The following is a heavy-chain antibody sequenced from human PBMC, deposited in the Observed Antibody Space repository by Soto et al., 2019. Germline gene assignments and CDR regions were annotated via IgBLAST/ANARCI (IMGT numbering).Heavy chain of an antibody. D-gene: IGHD5-18*01. J-gene: IGHJ3*02. Sequence: QVQLQESGPGLVKPSQTLSLSCTVSGGSVSSGGYYWSWIRQDPGKGLEWLGYLYSNGNTYYNPSLMRRIIISPDTSQSQCSRRLSSVTAADTAMYFWARGRLPIQQGVDIWGQGTMVTVSS. CDR3: ARGRLPIQQGVDI. V-gene: IGHV4-31*03. CDR1: GGSVSSGGYY. CDR2: LYSNGNT.